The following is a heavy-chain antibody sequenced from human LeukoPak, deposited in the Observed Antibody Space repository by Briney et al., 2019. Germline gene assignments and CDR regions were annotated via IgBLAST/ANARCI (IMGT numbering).Heavy chain of an antibody. CDR3: ARDPRWLTPDCTSTSCYENYFDP. CDR1: GYSISSGYQ. Sequence: SETLSLTCGVSGYSISSGYQWAWIRQSPGKGLEWIGSIYHSGSAHYNPSLKSRVTISVETSKNQFPLSMYSVTAADTAVYYCARDPRWLTPDCTSTSCYENYFDPWGQGTLVTVS. D-gene: IGHD2-2*01. V-gene: IGHV4-38-2*02. J-gene: IGHJ5*02. CDR2: IYHSGSA.